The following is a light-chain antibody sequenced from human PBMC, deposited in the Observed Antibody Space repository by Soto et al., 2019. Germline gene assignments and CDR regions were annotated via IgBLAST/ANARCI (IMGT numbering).Light chain of an antibody. V-gene: IGKV3-20*01. CDR3: QQYGSSPPYT. CDR1: HSFSSSY. Sequence: EIVLSQSPGTLSLSPGERATLSCRASHSFSSSYLAWYQQKPGQAPRLLIYGASSRATGIPDRFSGSGSGTDFTLTISRLEPEDYAVYYCQQYGSSPPYTFGQGTKLEIK. CDR2: GAS. J-gene: IGKJ2*01.